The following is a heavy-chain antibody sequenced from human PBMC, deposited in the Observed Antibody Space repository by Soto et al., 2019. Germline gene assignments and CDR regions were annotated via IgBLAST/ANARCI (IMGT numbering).Heavy chain of an antibody. J-gene: IGHJ4*02. CDR3: TRVQKKYRTTSGVDFDS. CDR2: LSWDGGTT. V-gene: IGHV3-43*01. CDR1: GFTFEEHT. D-gene: IGHD5-12*01. Sequence: VMLEESGGAVVQPGGSLRLSCVVSGFTFEEHTIHWVRQAPGKGLEWISLLSWDGGTTYYAESVKGRFTISRDSGTNSVFLQMDSLRSEDTALYYCTRVQKKYRTTSGVDFDSWGQGTQVTVSS.